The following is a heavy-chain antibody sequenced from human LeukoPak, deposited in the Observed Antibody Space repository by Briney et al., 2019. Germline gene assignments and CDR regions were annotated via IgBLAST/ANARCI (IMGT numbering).Heavy chain of an antibody. CDR3: ASFWGGYCSSTSCSHDY. J-gene: IGHJ4*02. CDR2: ISSSSSYI. CDR1: GFTFSSYS. D-gene: IGHD2-2*01. Sequence: PGGSLRLSCAASGFTFSSYSMNWVRQVPGKGLEWVSSISSSSSYIYYADSVKGRFAISRDNAKNSLYLQMNSLRAEDTAVYYCASFWGGYCSSTSCSHDYWGQGTLVTVSS. V-gene: IGHV3-21*01.